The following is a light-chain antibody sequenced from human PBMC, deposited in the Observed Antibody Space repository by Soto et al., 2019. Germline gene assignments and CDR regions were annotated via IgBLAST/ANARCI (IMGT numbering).Light chain of an antibody. CDR3: QQYNNWPPYT. J-gene: IGKJ2*01. V-gene: IGKV3-15*01. CDR2: GSS. CDR1: QSVGSN. Sequence: EIVMTQSPATLSVSPGERATLSCRASQSVGSNLAWYQQKPGQAPRLLIYGSSTTATGIPARFSGSGSGTEFTLTISSLQSEDFAAYYCQQYNNWPPYTFGQGTKLEI.